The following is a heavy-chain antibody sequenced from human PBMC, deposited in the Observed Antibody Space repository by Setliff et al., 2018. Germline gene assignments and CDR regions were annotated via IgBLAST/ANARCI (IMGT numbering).Heavy chain of an antibody. CDR1: GYTFSTYG. D-gene: IGHD6-13*01. CDR3: ARHVWGSSSWYNWFDP. CDR2: ISAYNGNT. V-gene: IGHV1-18*01. Sequence: ASVKVSCKDSGYTFSTYGISWVRQAPGQGLEWMGWISAYNGNTNYAQRFQGRVTMTTDTSTSTAYMELRSLRSDDTAVYYCARHVWGSSSWYNWFDPWGQGTLVTVSS. J-gene: IGHJ5*02.